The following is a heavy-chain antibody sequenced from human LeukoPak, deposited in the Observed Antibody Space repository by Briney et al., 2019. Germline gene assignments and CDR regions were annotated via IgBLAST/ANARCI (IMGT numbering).Heavy chain of an antibody. Sequence: GGSLRLSCAASGFTITTYWMHWVRQAPGKGLVWVSAINSDASFTTYADSVKGRFTISRDNAKNTLSLQMNSLRAEVTAVYYCARQIYGTYFDYWGQGTLVTVSS. V-gene: IGHV3-74*01. J-gene: IGHJ4*02. D-gene: IGHD1-1*01. CDR3: ARQIYGTYFDY. CDR2: INSDASFT. CDR1: GFTITTYW.